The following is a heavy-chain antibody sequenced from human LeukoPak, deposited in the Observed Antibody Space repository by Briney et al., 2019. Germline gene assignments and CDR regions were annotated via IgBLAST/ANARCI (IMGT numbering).Heavy chain of an antibody. V-gene: IGHV4-59*01. CDR2: IYYSGSA. CDR3: ARVRGTMVRGVIYYYYMDV. CDR1: GGSISSYY. J-gene: IGHJ6*03. D-gene: IGHD3-10*01. Sequence: PSETLSLTCTVSGGSISSYYWSWIRQPPGKGLEWIGYIYYSGSANYNPSLKSRVTISVDTSKNQFSLKLSSVTAADTAVYYCARVRGTMVRGVIYYYYMDVWGKGTTVTISS.